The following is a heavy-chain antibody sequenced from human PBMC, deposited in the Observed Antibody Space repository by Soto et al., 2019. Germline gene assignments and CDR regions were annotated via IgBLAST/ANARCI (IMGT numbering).Heavy chain of an antibody. V-gene: IGHV3-23*01. D-gene: IGHD2-2*01. CDR3: AKEVVVESAGRSHYYYYGLDV. CDR1: GFTFSMYA. Sequence: HPGGSLRFSCAASGFTFSMYAMSWVRQAPGKGLEWVSVISGSGGRTYYADSVKGRFTMSRDNSKNRLYLQMNALRAEDTAVYYCAKEVVVESAGRSHYYYYGLDVWGQGTTVTVSS. CDR2: ISGSGGRT. J-gene: IGHJ6*02.